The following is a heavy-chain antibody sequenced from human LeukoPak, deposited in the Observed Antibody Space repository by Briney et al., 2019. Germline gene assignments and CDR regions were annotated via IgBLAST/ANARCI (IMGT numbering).Heavy chain of an antibody. Sequence: GSLRLSCAASRFTFSTYWMHWVRQAPGKGLVWVSRINSDGSSTDYADSVKGRFTISRDNSKNTLYLQMNTLRADDTAVYYCAKDHGSSDWYYFDYWGQGTLVTVSS. D-gene: IGHD6-13*01. CDR3: AKDHGSSDWYYFDY. CDR1: RFTFSTYW. CDR2: INSDGSST. J-gene: IGHJ4*02. V-gene: IGHV3-74*01.